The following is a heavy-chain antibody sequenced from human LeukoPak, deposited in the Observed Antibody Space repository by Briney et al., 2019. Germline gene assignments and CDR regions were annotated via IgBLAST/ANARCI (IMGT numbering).Heavy chain of an antibody. CDR1: GFTVSSNY. V-gene: IGHV3-53*01. D-gene: IGHD2-2*01. J-gene: IGHJ4*02. CDR3: ARTKSTLWPAAISDY. CDR2: IYSGGST. Sequence: GGSLRLSCAASGFTVSSNYMSWVRQAPGKGLEWVSVIYSGGSTYYADSVKGRFTISRDNTKNTLYLQMNSLRAEDTAVYYCARTKSTLWPAAISDYWGQGTLVTVSS.